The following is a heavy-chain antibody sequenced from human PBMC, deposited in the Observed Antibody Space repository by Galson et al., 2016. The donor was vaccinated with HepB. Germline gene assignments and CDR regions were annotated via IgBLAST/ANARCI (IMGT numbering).Heavy chain of an antibody. CDR3: ARDSSSGYVIDAFDI. D-gene: IGHD5-12*01. J-gene: IGHJ3*02. CDR2: ISSSSNTI. CDR1: GFIFSDYH. Sequence: SLRLSCAASGFIFSDYHINWIRQAPGKGLEWLSYISSSSNTIHYADSVKGRFTVSRDYAKNSLYLQMNSLRAEDTAVYYCARDSSSGYVIDAFDIWGQGTMVTVSS. V-gene: IGHV3-11*04.